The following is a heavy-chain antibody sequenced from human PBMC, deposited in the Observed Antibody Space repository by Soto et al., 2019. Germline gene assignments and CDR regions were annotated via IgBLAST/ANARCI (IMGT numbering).Heavy chain of an antibody. Sequence: EVQLLESGGGLVQPGGSLRLSCAASGFTFSSYAMSWVRQAPGKGLEWVSAISGSGGSTYYADSVKGRFTISRDNSKNTMYLQMNSLIAEDTAVYYCAKEGGYSGYEFRDAFDIGGQGRMVTVSS. CDR1: GFTFSSYA. CDR2: ISGSGGST. D-gene: IGHD5-12*01. V-gene: IGHV3-23*01. J-gene: IGHJ3*02. CDR3: AKEGGYSGYEFRDAFDI.